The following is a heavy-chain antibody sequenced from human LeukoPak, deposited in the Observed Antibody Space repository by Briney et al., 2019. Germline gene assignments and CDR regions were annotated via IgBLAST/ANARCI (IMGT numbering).Heavy chain of an antibody. V-gene: IGHV5-10-1*01. CDR1: GYRFTSYW. D-gene: IGHD2/OR15-2a*01. Sequence: GESLQISCKGSGYRFTSYWISWVRQVPGKGLEWMGRIDPSDSYTNYSPSFQGHVTISADKSISTAYLQWSSLKASDTAMYYCALSDLDSEYSEDYWGQGTLVTVSS. CDR3: ALSDLDSEYSEDY. CDR2: IDPSDSYT. J-gene: IGHJ4*02.